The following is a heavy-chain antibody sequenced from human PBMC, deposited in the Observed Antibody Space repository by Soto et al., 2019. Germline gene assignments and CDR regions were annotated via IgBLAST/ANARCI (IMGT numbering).Heavy chain of an antibody. Sequence: PGGSLRLSCAASGFTFSSYGMHWVRQAPGKGLEWVAVIWYDGSNKYYADSVKGRFTISRDNSKNTLYLQMNSLRAEDTAVYYCARGSMSSLICVGATGCNYFDYWGQGTLVTVSS. CDR2: IWYDGSNK. CDR3: ARGSMSSLICVGATGCNYFDY. CDR1: GFTFSSYG. D-gene: IGHD1-26*01. J-gene: IGHJ4*02. V-gene: IGHV3-33*01.